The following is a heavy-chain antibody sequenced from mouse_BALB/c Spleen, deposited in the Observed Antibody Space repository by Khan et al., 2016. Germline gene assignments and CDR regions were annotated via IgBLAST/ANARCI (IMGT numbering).Heavy chain of an antibody. V-gene: IGHV1-87*01. D-gene: IGHD1-1*01. CDR1: GYTFTNYW. CDR2: IYPGDGDS. J-gene: IGHJ3*01. CDR3: GRGLRGIAY. Sequence: QVQLKQSGAELARPGGSVKLSCKASGYTFTNYWMRWVQQRPGQGLEWIGNIYPGDGDSRYTQKLKGKVTLTADNSKSTVYMQISNVTSEDTAVCFCGRGLRGIAYWGQATLFTFSA.